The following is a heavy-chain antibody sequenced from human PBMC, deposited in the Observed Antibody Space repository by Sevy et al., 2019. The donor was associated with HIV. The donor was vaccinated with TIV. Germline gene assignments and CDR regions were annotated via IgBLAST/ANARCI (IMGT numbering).Heavy chain of an antibody. V-gene: IGHV1-2*04. J-gene: IGHJ4*02. Sequence: ASVKVSCKASGYTFTGYYMHWVRQAPGQGLEWMGWINPNSGGTNYAQMFQGWVTMTRDTSISTAYMELGRLRYDDTAVYYCARAPKTYYYDSSGYYDYWGQGTLVTVSS. CDR1: GYTFTGYY. CDR3: ARAPKTYYYDSSGYYDY. D-gene: IGHD3-22*01. CDR2: INPNSGGT.